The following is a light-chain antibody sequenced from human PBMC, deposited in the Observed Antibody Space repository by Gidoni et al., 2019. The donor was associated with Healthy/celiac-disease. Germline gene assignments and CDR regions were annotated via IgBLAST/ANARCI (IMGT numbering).Light chain of an antibody. V-gene: IGKV4-1*01. CDR3: QQYYSTPRT. CDR2: WAS. J-gene: IGKJ1*01. CDR1: QSVLYSSNNKNY. Sequence: DIVMTQSPDSLAVSLGERATINFKSSQSVLYSSNNKNYLAWYQQKPGQHHKLLIYWASTRESGVPDRFSGSGSGTDFTLTISSLQAEDVAVYYCQQYYSTPRTFGQXTKVEIK.